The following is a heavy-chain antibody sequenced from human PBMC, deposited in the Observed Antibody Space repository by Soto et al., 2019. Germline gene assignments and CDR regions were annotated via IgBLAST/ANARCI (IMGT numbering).Heavy chain of an antibody. J-gene: IGHJ5*02. Sequence: QVQLQESGPGLVKPSGTLSLTCAVSGGSISSSNWWSWVRQPPGKGLEWIGEIYHSGSTNYNPSHKRRVTISVGTSQSQFSLKLSSVTAADTAVYYCASDYGSGSYAWGQETLVTVSS. D-gene: IGHD3-10*01. V-gene: IGHV4-4*02. CDR2: IYHSGST. CDR3: ASDYGSGSYA. CDR1: GGSISSSNW.